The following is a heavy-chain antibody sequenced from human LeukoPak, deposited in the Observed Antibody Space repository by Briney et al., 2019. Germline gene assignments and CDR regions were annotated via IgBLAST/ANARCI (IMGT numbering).Heavy chain of an antibody. CDR3: ARGSVAGDY. J-gene: IGHJ4*02. D-gene: IGHD6-19*01. CDR1: GFTFSSYE. CDR2: ISSSVSTI. Sequence: PGGSLRLSCAASGFTFSSYEMNWVRQAPGKGLEWVSYISSSVSTIYYADSVKGRFTISRDNAKSSLYLQMNSLRAEDTAVYYCARGSVAGDYWGQGTLVTVSS. V-gene: IGHV3-48*03.